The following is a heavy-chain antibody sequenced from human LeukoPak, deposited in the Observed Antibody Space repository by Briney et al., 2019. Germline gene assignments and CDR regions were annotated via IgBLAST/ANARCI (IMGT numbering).Heavy chain of an antibody. D-gene: IGHD3-22*01. CDR3: ARDGLSIPYYYDSSGYSPFDY. CDR1: GFTFSSYW. J-gene: IGHJ4*02. Sequence: GGSLRLSCAASGFTFSSYWMSWVRQAPGKGLEWVANIKQDGSEKYYVDSVKGRFTISRDNAKNSLYLQMNSLRAEDTAVYYCARDGLSIPYYYDSSGYSPFDYWGQGTLVSVSS. V-gene: IGHV3-7*01. CDR2: IKQDGSEK.